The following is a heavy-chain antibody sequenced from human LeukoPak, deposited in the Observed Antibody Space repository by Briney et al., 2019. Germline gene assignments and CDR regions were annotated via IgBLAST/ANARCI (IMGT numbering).Heavy chain of an antibody. Sequence: KPSETLSLTCTVSGGSISSYYWSWIRQPPGKGLEWIGYIYYSGSTNYNPSLKSRVTISVDTSKNQFSLKLSSVTAADTAVYYCARGGRDGYKHANDAFDIWGQGTMVTVSS. CDR1: GGSISSYY. CDR2: IYYSGST. D-gene: IGHD5-24*01. V-gene: IGHV4-59*01. CDR3: ARGGRDGYKHANDAFDI. J-gene: IGHJ3*02.